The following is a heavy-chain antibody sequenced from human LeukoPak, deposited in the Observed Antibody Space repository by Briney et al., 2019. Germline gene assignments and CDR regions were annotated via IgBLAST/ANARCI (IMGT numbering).Heavy chain of an antibody. CDR3: AREAVEGATLYYYYYMDV. J-gene: IGHJ6*03. Sequence: PGGSLRLSCAASGFTFSNYGMHWVRQAPGKGLEGVAFIRYDASNKYYADSVKGRFTISRGDSKNTLYLQMNSLRPEDTAVYYCAREAVEGATLYYYYYMDVWGKGTTVTVSS. CDR2: IRYDASNK. V-gene: IGHV3-30*02. CDR1: GFTFSNYG. D-gene: IGHD1-26*01.